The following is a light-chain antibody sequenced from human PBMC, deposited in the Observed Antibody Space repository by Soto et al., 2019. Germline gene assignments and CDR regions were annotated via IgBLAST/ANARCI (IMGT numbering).Light chain of an antibody. CDR1: SSNIGSNT. J-gene: IGLJ1*01. CDR2: TND. V-gene: IGLV1-44*01. CDR3: SSWDDNLDAEV. Sequence: QSVLTQPPSASGTPGQRVTISCSGNSSNIGSNTVNWYQQLPGTAPKLLIYTNDQRPSGVPDRFSGSKSGTSASLAISGLQFEDEADYHCSSWDDNLDAEVFGAGTKLTVL.